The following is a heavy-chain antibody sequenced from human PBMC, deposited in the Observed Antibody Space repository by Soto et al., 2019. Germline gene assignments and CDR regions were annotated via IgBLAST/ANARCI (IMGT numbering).Heavy chain of an antibody. V-gene: IGHV1-58*01. CDR3: AAGKRFLEWLNYYGMDV. J-gene: IGHJ6*01. D-gene: IGHD3-3*01. CDR2: IVVGSGNT. Sequence: SVKVCFKASGFPFTSSALQLVRQARGQRLEWIGWIVVGSGNTNYAQKFQERVTITRDMSTSTAYMELSSLRSEDTAVYYCAAGKRFLEWLNYYGMDVWGQGTTVTVSS. CDR1: GFPFTSSA.